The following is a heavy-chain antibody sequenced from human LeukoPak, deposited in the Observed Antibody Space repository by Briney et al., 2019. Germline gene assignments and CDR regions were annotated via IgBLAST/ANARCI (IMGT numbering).Heavy chain of an antibody. CDR3: ARVDYYDSSGYSEIDY. CDR2: IIPICGTA. V-gene: IGHV1-69*05. Sequence: SVKVSCKASGGTFSSYAISWVRQAPGQGLEWMGRIIPICGTANYAQKFQGRVTITTDESTSTAYMELSSLRSEDTAVYYCARVDYYDSSGYSEIDYWGQGTLVTVSS. J-gene: IGHJ4*02. CDR1: GGTFSSYA. D-gene: IGHD3-22*01.